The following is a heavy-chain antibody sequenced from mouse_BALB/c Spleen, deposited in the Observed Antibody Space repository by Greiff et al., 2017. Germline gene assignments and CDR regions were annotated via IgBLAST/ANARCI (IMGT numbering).Heavy chain of an antibody. D-gene: IGHD2-4*01. CDR2: ISYSGST. CDR1: GYSITSDYA. J-gene: IGHJ1*01. V-gene: IGHV3-2*02. Sequence: EVKLQESGPGLVKPSQSLSLTCTVTGYSITSDYAWNWIRQFPGNQLEWMGYISYSGSTSYNPSLKSRISITRDTSKNQFFLQLNSVTTEDTATYYCARYDYYWYFDVWGAGTTVTVSS. CDR3: ARYDYYWYFDV.